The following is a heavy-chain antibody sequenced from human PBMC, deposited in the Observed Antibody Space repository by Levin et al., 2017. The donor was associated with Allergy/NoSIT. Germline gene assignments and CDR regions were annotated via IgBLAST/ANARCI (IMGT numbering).Heavy chain of an antibody. CDR3: ARVIRGYTYGFDY. CDR2: INSDGSST. J-gene: IGHJ4*02. CDR1: GFTFSTYW. Sequence: PGGSLRLSCAASGFTFSTYWMHWVRQAPGKGPVWVSRINSDGSSTIYADSVKGRFTISRENAKNTLYLQMNSLRAEDTAVYYCARVIRGYTYGFDYWGQGALVTVSS. D-gene: IGHD5-18*01. V-gene: IGHV3-74*01.